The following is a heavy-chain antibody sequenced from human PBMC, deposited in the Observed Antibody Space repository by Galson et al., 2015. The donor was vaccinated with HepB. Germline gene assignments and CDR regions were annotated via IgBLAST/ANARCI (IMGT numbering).Heavy chain of an antibody. D-gene: IGHD3-9*01. J-gene: IGHJ4*02. Sequence: SLRLSCAASGFTFSSYAMHWVRQAPGKGLEWVAVISYDGSNKYYADSVKGRFTISRDNSKNTLYLQMNSLRAEDTAVYYCARTIDFDWLFFDYWGQGTLVTVSS. CDR2: ISYDGSNK. V-gene: IGHV3-30-3*01. CDR1: GFTFSSYA. CDR3: ARTIDFDWLFFDY.